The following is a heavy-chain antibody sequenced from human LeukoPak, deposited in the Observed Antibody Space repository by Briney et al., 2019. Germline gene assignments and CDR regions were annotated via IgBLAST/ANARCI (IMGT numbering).Heavy chain of an antibody. J-gene: IGHJ4*02. CDR2: TYYRSKWYN. CDR1: GDSVSSDRAA. D-gene: IGHD6-13*01. V-gene: IGHV6-1*01. Sequence: SQTLSLTCAISGDSVSSDRAAWNWIRQSTSRGLEWLGRTYYRSKWYNDYAASVKSRITINADTSKNQFSLQLSSVTPEGTAVYYCARDWYGDYFDYWGQGSLVTVSS. CDR3: ARDWYGDYFDY.